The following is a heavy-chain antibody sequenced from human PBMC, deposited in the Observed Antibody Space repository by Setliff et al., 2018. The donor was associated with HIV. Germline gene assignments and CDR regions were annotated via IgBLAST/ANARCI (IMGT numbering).Heavy chain of an antibody. Sequence: SETLSLTCTVSGGPISTNDYYWGWVRQPPGKGLEWVGNVDYTGSTYYNPSLKSRVTISVDTSKNQFSLRLNSVTAADTAVYYCARQGNIVVVTSFDYWGQGTLGTVS. J-gene: IGHJ4*02. V-gene: IGHV4-39*07. CDR3: ARQGNIVVVTSFDY. CDR1: GGPISTNDYY. CDR2: VDYTGST. D-gene: IGHD2-21*02.